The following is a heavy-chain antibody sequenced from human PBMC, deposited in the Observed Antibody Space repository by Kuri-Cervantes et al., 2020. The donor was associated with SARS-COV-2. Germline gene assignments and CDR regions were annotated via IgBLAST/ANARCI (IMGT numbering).Heavy chain of an antibody. V-gene: IGHV3-21*01. CDR3: ARDSYYDSPGH. J-gene: IGHJ4*02. D-gene: IGHD3-22*01. Sequence: GESLKISCAASGFTFSSYSMNWVRQAPGKGLEWVSSISSSGSYIYYADSVKGRFTISRDNAKNSLYLQMNSLRAEDTAVYYCARDSYYDSPGHWGQGTLVTVSS. CDR2: ISSSGSYI. CDR1: GFTFSSYS.